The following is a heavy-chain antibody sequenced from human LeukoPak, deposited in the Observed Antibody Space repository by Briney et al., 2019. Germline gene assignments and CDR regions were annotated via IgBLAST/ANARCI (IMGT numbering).Heavy chain of an antibody. CDR2: INPNSGGT. CDR3: ARDLYNWNDLSY. CDR1: GYTFTGYY. D-gene: IGHD1-20*01. Sequence: ASVKVSCKASGYTFTGYYMYWVRQAPGQGLEWMGWINPNSGGTNYAQKFQGRVTMTRDTSTSTAYMELRSLRSDDTAVYYCARDLYNWNDLSYWGQGTLVTVSS. J-gene: IGHJ4*02. V-gene: IGHV1-2*02.